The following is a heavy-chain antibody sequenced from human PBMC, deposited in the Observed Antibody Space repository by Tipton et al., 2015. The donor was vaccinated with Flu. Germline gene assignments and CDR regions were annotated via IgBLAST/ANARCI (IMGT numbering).Heavy chain of an antibody. CDR2: ISYSGSE. CDR1: GGAISSSDSY. D-gene: IGHD3-22*01. Sequence: LRLSCTVSGGAISSSDSYWGWIRQPPGEGLEWVATISYSGSEYYNSSLKSRVSISMDTSENQFSLRLTSVTAADTAVYYCAARDYYDSTFNIWGQGTMVTVSS. CDR3: AARDYYDSTFNI. J-gene: IGHJ3*02. V-gene: IGHV4-39*07.